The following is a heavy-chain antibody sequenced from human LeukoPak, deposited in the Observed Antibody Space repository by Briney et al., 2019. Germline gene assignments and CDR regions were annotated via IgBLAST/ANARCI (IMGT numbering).Heavy chain of an antibody. D-gene: IGHD3-22*01. Sequence: SQTLSLTCTVSGDSISSGDYYWSWIRQPAGKGLEWIGRISSSGSTNYNPSLKSRVTISVDTSKNQFSLKLSSVTAADTAVYFCARGPYSYDSSGAYDIWGQGTMVTVSS. J-gene: IGHJ3*02. CDR1: GDSISSGDYY. V-gene: IGHV4-61*02. CDR3: ARGPYSYDSSGAYDI. CDR2: ISSSGST.